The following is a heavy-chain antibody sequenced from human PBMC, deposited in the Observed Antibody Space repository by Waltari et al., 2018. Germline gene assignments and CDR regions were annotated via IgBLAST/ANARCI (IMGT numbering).Heavy chain of an antibody. CDR2: INPYSGGT. Sequence: QVQLVQSGAEVKKPGASVKVSCKTSGYTFTGYYMYWVRQAPGPGLEWMGWINPYSGGTAYAQKVQGRVTLTRDTSISTAYMELNRLISDDSAMYYCATAPDAFQIINWGQGTLVTVSS. V-gene: IGHV1-2*02. CDR3: ATAPDAFQIIN. J-gene: IGHJ4*02. D-gene: IGHD2-2*01. CDR1: GYTFTGYY.